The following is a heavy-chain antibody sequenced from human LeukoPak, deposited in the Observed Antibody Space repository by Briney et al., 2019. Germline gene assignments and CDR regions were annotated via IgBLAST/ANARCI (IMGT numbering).Heavy chain of an antibody. J-gene: IGHJ5*02. CDR2: IYYSGST. D-gene: IGHD5-12*01. Sequence: SETLSLTCTVSGGSISSYYWSWIRQPPGKGLEWIGYIYYSGSTNYNPSLKSRVTISVDTSKNQFSLKLSSVTAADTAVYYCARVRGVGYSGYENWFDPWGQGTLVTVSS. CDR3: ARVRGVGYSGYENWFDP. CDR1: GGSISSYY. V-gene: IGHV4-59*01.